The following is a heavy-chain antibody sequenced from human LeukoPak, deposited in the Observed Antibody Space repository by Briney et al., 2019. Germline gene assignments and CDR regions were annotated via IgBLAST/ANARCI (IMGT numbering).Heavy chain of an antibody. D-gene: IGHD6-19*01. CDR3: ARDAQWLVPEGYFYYMDV. V-gene: IGHV3-21*01. CDR2: ISSRSTNI. CDR1: GFTFSRYS. Sequence: GGSLRLSCAGSGFTFSRYSMNWFRQAPGKGLERVSSISSRSTNIFYADSVKGRFTISRDNAKNSLYLQMNSLGAEDTAVYYCARDAQWLVPEGYFYYMDVWGKGTAVTVSS. J-gene: IGHJ6*03.